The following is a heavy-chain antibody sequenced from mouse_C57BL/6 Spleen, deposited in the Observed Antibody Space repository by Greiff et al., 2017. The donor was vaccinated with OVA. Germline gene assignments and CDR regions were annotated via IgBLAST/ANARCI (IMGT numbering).Heavy chain of an antibody. CDR1: GFTFSDYG. CDR3: ARGDYDVGYYFDY. CDR2: ISRGSSTI. Sequence: EVLLVESGGGLVKPGGSLKLSCAASGFTFSDYGMHWVRQAPEKGLEWVAYISRGSSTIYYADPVKGRFTFSRDNTTNTLFLQMTSLRSEDTAMDYCARGDYDVGYYFDYWGQGTTLTVSS. J-gene: IGHJ2*01. D-gene: IGHD2-4*01. V-gene: IGHV5-17*01.